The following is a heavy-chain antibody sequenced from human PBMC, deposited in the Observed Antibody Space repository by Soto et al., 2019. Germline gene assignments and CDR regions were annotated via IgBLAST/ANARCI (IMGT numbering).Heavy chain of an antibody. J-gene: IGHJ4*02. D-gene: IGHD3-3*01. CDR2: ISGSGGST. V-gene: IGHV3-23*01. Sequence: PGGSLRLSCAASGFTFSYHALNWVRQAPGKGLEWVSAISGSGGSTYYAESVKGRFTISRDNSKNTLYLQMNSLRAEDTAVYYCAKVSKYYDFWSGPIDYWGQGTLVTVSS. CDR3: AKVSKYYDFWSGPIDY. CDR1: GFTFSYHA.